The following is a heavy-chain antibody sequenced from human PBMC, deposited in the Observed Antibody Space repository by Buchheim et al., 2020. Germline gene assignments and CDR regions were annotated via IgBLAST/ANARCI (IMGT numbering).Heavy chain of an antibody. V-gene: IGHV3-7*01. CDR2: IKPDGSAG. D-gene: IGHD1-26*01. Sequence: EVHQVESGGGLVQPGESLRLSCATSGFTFTKFWMSWLRQAPGKGLEWVANIKPDGSAGYYMDSVRGRFTIYRDNTRNSVYLQMNSLRVEDTAVYYCARDFGVQELDYWGQGTL. CDR1: GFTFTKFW. J-gene: IGHJ4*02. CDR3: ARDFGVQELDY.